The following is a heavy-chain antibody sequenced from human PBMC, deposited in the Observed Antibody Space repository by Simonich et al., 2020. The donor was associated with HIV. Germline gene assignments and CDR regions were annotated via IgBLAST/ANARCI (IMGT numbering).Heavy chain of an antibody. J-gene: IGHJ3*02. D-gene: IGHD3-22*01. V-gene: IGHV4-59*12. CDR3: ARSADHHYESSGHYFDAFDI. CDR1: GGSISSYY. Sequence: QLQLQESGPGLVKPSETLSLTCTVSGGSISSYYWSWIRQPPGKGLEWIGYIYYRGITNYNPSLKSRVTISVDTSKNQFSLKLNSVTAADTAVYYCARSADHHYESSGHYFDAFDIWGQGTMVTVSS. CDR2: IYYRGIT.